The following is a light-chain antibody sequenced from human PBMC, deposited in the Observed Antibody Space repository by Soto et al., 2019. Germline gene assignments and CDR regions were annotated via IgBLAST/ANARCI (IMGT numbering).Light chain of an antibody. CDR2: GAS. Sequence: EIVLTQSPGTLSLSPRERATLSCRASQSVSNAYLAWYQHKVGQSPRLLIYGASNRAPGIPDRFSGSGSGTDFTLTISRLEPEDFAVYYCQQYATSPRTFGQVTQMEVK. V-gene: IGKV3-20*01. CDR3: QQYATSPRT. CDR1: QSVSNAY. J-gene: IGKJ1*01.